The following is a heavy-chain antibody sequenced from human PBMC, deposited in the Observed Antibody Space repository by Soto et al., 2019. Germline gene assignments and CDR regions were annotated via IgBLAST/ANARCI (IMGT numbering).Heavy chain of an antibody. CDR2: ISGSGGNK. Sequence: EVQLLESGGDLVQPGGSLRLSCAPSGFTVTSYAMSWVRQAPGKGLEWVSTISGSGGNKWYADSVKGRFTISRDSSKNTLYLQINSLRAEDTDVYYCEKAVRLHSLYYYYMDVWGKGTTVTVSS. V-gene: IGHV3-23*01. J-gene: IGHJ6*03. CDR1: GFTVTSYA. CDR3: EKAVRLHSLYYYYMDV. D-gene: IGHD6-25*01.